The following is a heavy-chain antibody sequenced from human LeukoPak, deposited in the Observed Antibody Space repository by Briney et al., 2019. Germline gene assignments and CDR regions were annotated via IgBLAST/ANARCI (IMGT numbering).Heavy chain of an antibody. CDR2: INPSGGST. CDR3: ARDPRPSYNSSDYYYPGDY. CDR1: GYTFTSYY. J-gene: IGHJ4*02. D-gene: IGHD3-22*01. V-gene: IGHV1-46*01. Sequence: ASVKVSCKASGYTFTSYYMHWVRQAPGQGLEWMAIINPSGGSTNYAQKFQGRVTMTRATSTSTVYMELNSLRSEDTAVYYCARDPRPSYNSSDYYYPGDYWGQGTLVTVSS.